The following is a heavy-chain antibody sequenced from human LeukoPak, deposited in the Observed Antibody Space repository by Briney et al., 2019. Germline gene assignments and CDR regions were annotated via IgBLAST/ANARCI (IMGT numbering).Heavy chain of an antibody. D-gene: IGHD6-13*01. CDR3: ARVGSSWTFFDY. J-gene: IGHJ4*02. Sequence: AGGSLRLSCAASGFTFSSYDMHWVRQATGKGLEWVSAIGTAGDTYYPGSVKGRFTISRENAKNSLYLQMNSLRAGDTAVYYCARVGSSWTFFDYWGQGTLVTVSS. CDR2: IGTAGDT. V-gene: IGHV3-13*01. CDR1: GFTFSSYD.